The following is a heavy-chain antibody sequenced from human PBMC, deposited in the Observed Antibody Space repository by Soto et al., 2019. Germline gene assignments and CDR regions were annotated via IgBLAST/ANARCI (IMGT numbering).Heavy chain of an antibody. V-gene: IGHV4-31*03. CDR1: GGSISSGGYY. Sequence: TLSLTCTVSGGSISSGGYYWSWIRQHPGKGLEWIGYIYYSGSTYYNPSLKSRVTISVDTSKNQFSLKLSSVTAADTAVYYGGRETGYNYYISGFEDWGQETLDTAS. CDR2: IYYSGST. J-gene: IGHJ4*02. D-gene: IGHD3-22*01. CDR3: GRETGYNYYISGFED.